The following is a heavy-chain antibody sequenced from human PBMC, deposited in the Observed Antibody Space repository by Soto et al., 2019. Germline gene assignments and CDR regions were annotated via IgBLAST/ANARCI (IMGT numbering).Heavy chain of an antibody. J-gene: IGHJ6*02. D-gene: IGHD4-4*01. CDR1: GGSFSGYY. CDR2: INHSGST. CDR3: ARGPYSNDVVVRYYYYYGMDV. V-gene: IGHV4-34*01. Sequence: QVQLQQGGAGLLKPSETLSLTCAVYGGSFSGYYWSWIRQPPGKGLEWIGEINHSGSTNYNPSLKSRVTIAVDTSKNQFSLKLSSVTAADTDVYYCARGPYSNDVVVRYYYYYGMDVWGQGTTVAVSS.